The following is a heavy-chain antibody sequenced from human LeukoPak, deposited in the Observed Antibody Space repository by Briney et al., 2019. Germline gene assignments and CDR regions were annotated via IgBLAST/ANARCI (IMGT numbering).Heavy chain of an antibody. Sequence: SETLSLTCTVSGGSISRYYWSWIRQPPGKGLEWIGYIYTSGSTNYNPSLKSRVTISVDTSKNQFSLKLSSVTAADTAVYYCARQSTMIVVGIDAFDIWGQGTMVTVSS. V-gene: IGHV4-4*09. CDR2: IYTSGST. CDR1: GGSISRYY. CDR3: ARQSTMIVVGIDAFDI. J-gene: IGHJ3*02. D-gene: IGHD3-22*01.